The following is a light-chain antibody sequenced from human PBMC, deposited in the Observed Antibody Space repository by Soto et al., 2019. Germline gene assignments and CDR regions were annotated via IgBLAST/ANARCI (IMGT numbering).Light chain of an antibody. Sequence: DIQMTQSPSSLSASVGDRVTITCRASQSISSYLNWYQQKPGKAPKLLIYAASSLPSGVPTRFSGSGSGTDFTHTISSLQPEDFATYYWQQSYSTPRTFGQGTKMEIE. CDR3: QQSYSTPRT. CDR1: QSISSY. CDR2: AAS. V-gene: IGKV1-39*01. J-gene: IGKJ2*01.